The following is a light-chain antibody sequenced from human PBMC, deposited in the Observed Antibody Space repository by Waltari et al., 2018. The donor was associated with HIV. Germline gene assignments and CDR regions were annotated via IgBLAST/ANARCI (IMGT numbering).Light chain of an antibody. CDR2: AVT. CDR1: SSDVGGYTF. Sequence: QSALTQPRPVSASPGQSVTISCTGTSSDVGGYTFVSWYQHNPGNAPKLVISAVTMRPSGIPDRFSGSKSGNTAALTISGLQAEEEADYYCCSYSGSGSLYVFGTGTEVTVL. V-gene: IGLV2-11*01. J-gene: IGLJ1*01. CDR3: CSYSGSGSLYV.